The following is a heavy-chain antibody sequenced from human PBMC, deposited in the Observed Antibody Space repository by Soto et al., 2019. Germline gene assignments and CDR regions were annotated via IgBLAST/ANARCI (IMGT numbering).Heavy chain of an antibody. CDR2: IYYSGST. CDR3: ARYIAVSGALAS. D-gene: IGHD6-19*01. V-gene: IGHV4-61*01. Sequence: PSETLSLTCTVSGGSVSSGSYYWSWIRQPPGKGLEWIGYIYYSGSTNYNPSLKSRVTMSVDPSKNQFFLRLSSPTAADTAVYYCARYIAVSGALASWGQGTLVTVSS. J-gene: IGHJ4*02. CDR1: GGSVSSGSYY.